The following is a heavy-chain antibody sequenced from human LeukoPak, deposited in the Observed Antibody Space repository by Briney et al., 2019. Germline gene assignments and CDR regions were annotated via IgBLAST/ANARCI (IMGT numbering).Heavy chain of an antibody. J-gene: IGHJ5*02. CDR3: AAGFYGSGTPDPRNWFGP. V-gene: IGHV4-31*03. CDR1: GGSISSGVYY. Sequence: PSETLSLTCTVSGGSISSGVYYWSWIRQHPGKGLEWIGYIYYSGSTYYNPSLKSRVTISVDTSKNQFSLKLSSVTAADTAVYYCAAGFYGSGTPDPRNWFGPWGQGTLVTVSS. D-gene: IGHD3-10*01. CDR2: IYYSGST.